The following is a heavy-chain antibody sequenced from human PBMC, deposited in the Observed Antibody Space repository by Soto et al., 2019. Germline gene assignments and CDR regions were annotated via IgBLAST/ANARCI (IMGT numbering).Heavy chain of an antibody. V-gene: IGHV4-30-4*01. Sequence: SETLSLTCTVSGVSISSGDYYWSWIRQPPGKGLEWIGYIYYSGSTYYNPSLNSRVTISVDTSKNQFSLKLSSVTAADTAVYYCARASYCGGDCYFNWFDPWGQGTLVTVSS. CDR3: ARASYCGGDCYFNWFDP. J-gene: IGHJ5*02. CDR2: IYYSGST. CDR1: GVSISSGDYY. D-gene: IGHD2-21*02.